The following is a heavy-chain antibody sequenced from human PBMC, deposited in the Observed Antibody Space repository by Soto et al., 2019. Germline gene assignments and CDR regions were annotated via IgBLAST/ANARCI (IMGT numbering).Heavy chain of an antibody. CDR1: GGSFSCYY. V-gene: IGHV4-34*01. D-gene: IGHD2-15*01. CDR2: INHSGST. CDR3: ASWGWLPNFDY. J-gene: IGHJ4*02. Sequence: QVQLQQWGAGLLKPSETLSLTCAVYGGSFSCYYWSWIRQPPGKGLEWIGEINHSGSTNYNPSLKSRVTISVDTSKNQFSLKLSSVTAADTAVYYCASWGWLPNFDYWGQGTLVTVSS.